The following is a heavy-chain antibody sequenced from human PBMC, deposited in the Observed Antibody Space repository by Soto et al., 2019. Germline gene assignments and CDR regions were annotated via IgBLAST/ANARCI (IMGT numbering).Heavy chain of an antibody. CDR2: IYYSGST. CDR3: ARDYEIVATMVGMDV. Sequence: SETLSLTCTGSGGSISSHSWSWIRQPPGKRLEWIGYIYYSGSTNYNPSLKSRVTISVDTSKNQFSLKLSSVTAADTAVYYCARDYEIVATMVGMDVWGQGTTVT. CDR1: GGSISSHS. V-gene: IGHV4-59*11. D-gene: IGHD5-12*01. J-gene: IGHJ6*02.